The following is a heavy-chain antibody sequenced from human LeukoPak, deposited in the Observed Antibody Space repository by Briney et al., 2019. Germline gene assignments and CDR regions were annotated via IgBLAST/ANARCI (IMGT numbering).Heavy chain of an antibody. CDR3: ARNSSLLAAFDI. CDR2: MYYSGST. Sequence: SETLSLTCTVSGGSISSYYCSWIRQPPGKGLEWIGYMYYSGSTNYNPSLKSRVTISVDTSKNQFSLKLSSVTAADTAVYYCARNSSLLAAFDIWGQGTMVTVSS. J-gene: IGHJ3*02. D-gene: IGHD3-3*02. V-gene: IGHV4-59*01. CDR1: GGSISSYY.